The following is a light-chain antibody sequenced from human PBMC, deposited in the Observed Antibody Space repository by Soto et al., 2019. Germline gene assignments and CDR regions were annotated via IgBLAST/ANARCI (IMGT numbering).Light chain of an antibody. CDR2: LGS. CDR3: MQALQTPLT. Sequence: DVVMTQSPLSLPVTLGQPASISFRSSQSLLYSNGYNYLDWYLQKPGQSPQLLIYLGSNRASGVPDRFSGSGSGTDFTLKISRVEAEDVGVYYCMQALQTPLTFGGGTKGDIK. CDR1: QSLLYSNGYNY. V-gene: IGKV2-28*01. J-gene: IGKJ4*01.